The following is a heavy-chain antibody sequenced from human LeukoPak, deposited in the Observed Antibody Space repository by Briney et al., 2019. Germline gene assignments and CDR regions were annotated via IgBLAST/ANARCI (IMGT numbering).Heavy chain of an antibody. CDR3: ARRVVRGVIRSD. D-gene: IGHD3-10*01. V-gene: IGHV4-39*07. CDR1: GGSISSSSFY. CDR2: IYYSGST. J-gene: IGHJ4*02. Sequence: PSETLSLTCTVSGGSISSSSFYWGWIRQPPGKGLEWIGSIYYSGSTYYNPSLKSRVTISVDKSKNQFSLKLSSVTAADTAVYYCARRVVRGVIRSDWGQGTLVTVSS.